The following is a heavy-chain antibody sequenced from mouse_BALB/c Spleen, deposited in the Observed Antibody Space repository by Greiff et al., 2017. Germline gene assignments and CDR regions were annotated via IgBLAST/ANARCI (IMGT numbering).Heavy chain of an antibody. CDR2: ISSGGGST. CDR3: ARSNYDYDGFAY. CDR1: GFAFSSYD. J-gene: IGHJ3*01. V-gene: IGHV5-12-1*01. Sequence: DVHLVESGGGLVKPGGSLKLSCAASGFAFSSYDMSWVRQTPEKRLEWVAYISSGGGSTYYPDTVKGRFTISRDNAKNTLYLQMSSLKSEDTAMYYCARSNYDYDGFAYWGQGTLVTVSA. D-gene: IGHD2-4*01.